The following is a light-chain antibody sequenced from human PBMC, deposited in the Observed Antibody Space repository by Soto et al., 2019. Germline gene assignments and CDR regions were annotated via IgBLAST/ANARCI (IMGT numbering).Light chain of an antibody. CDR2: GAS. CDR1: QSVSSSY. V-gene: IGKV3-20*01. J-gene: IGKJ1*01. Sequence: EIVLTQSPGTLSLSPWERATLSCRASQSVSSSYLAWYQQKPGQAPRLLIYGASSRATGIPDRFSGSGSGTDFTLTISRLEPEDFAVYYCQQYGSFTRTFGQGTKVEIK. CDR3: QQYGSFTRT.